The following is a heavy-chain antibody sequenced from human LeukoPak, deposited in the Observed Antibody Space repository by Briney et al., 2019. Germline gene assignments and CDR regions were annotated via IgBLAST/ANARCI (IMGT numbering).Heavy chain of an antibody. CDR3: ARDLAVASSGDYYCYMDV. D-gene: IGHD6-19*01. J-gene: IGHJ6*03. CDR2: IYYSGST. Sequence: SETLSLTCTVSGGSISSHYWSWIRQPPGKGLEWIGYIYYSGSTNYNPSLKSRVTISVDTSKNQFSLKLSSVTAADTAEYYCARDLAVASSGDYYCYMDVWGKGTTVTVSS. CDR1: GGSISSHY. V-gene: IGHV4-59*11.